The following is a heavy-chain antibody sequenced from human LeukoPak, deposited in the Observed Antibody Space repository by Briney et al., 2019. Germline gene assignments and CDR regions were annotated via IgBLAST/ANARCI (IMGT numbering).Heavy chain of an antibody. J-gene: IGHJ4*02. CDR1: GYTFTSYG. D-gene: IGHD3-22*01. CDR2: ISAYNGNT. V-gene: IGHV1-18*01. Sequence: ASVKVSCKASGYTFTSYGIIWVRQAPGQGLEWMGWISAYNGNTNYAQKLQGRVTMTTDTSTSTAYMELRSLRSDDTAVYYCARDSDYYDSSASGDYWGQGTLVTVSS. CDR3: ARDSDYYDSSASGDY.